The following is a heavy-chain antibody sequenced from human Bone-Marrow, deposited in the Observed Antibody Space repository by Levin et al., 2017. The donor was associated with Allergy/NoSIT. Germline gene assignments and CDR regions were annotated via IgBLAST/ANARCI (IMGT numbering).Heavy chain of an antibody. Sequence: GESLKISCKASGYSFSNFGFSWVRQAPGQGLEWMGWISTYNGNINYAQRFRGRITLTTDRNTRITYMELRSLTSDDTAVYYCARAPIGGDLFYYNGLDVWGQGTTVTVSS. J-gene: IGHJ6*02. CDR2: ISTYNGNI. CDR3: ARAPIGGDLFYYNGLDV. D-gene: IGHD5-24*01. CDR1: GYSFSNFG. V-gene: IGHV1-18*01.